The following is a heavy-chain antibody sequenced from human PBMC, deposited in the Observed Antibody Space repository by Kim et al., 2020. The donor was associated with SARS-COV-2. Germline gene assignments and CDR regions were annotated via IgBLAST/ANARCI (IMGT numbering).Heavy chain of an antibody. J-gene: IGHJ4*02. CDR2: T. CDR3: ARESDVAGNDY. Sequence: THYADSVKGRFTISRDNADNSRYLQMNSLRAEDTALYYCARESDVAGNDYWGQGTLVTVSS. V-gene: IGHV3-11*05. D-gene: IGHD6-19*01.